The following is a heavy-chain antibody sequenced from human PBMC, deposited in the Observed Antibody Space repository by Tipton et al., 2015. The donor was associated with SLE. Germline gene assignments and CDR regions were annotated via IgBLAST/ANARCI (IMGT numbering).Heavy chain of an antibody. CDR3: AKTAAAVGYFDY. CDR2: ISWNSGSI. V-gene: IGHV3-9*01. J-gene: IGHJ4*02. Sequence: SPRLSCAASGFTFDDYAMHWVRQAPGKGLEWVSGISWNSGSIGYADSVKGRFTISRDNAKNSLYLQMNSLRAEDTALYYCAKTAAAVGYFDYWGQGTLVTVSS. CDR1: GFTFDDYA. D-gene: IGHD6-13*01.